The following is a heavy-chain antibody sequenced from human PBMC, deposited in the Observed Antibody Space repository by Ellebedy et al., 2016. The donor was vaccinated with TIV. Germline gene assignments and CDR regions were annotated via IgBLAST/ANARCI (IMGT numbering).Heavy chain of an antibody. CDR1: GFTFSSYG. V-gene: IGHV3-30*03. CDR2: ISYDGSNK. CDR3: ARGFGELPPPLDY. Sequence: PGGSLRLSCAASGFTFSSYGMHWVRQAPGKGLEWVAVISYDGSNKYYADSVKGRFTISRDNSKNTLYLQMNSLRAEDTAVYYCARGFGELPPPLDYWGQGTLVTVSS. D-gene: IGHD3-10*01. J-gene: IGHJ4*02.